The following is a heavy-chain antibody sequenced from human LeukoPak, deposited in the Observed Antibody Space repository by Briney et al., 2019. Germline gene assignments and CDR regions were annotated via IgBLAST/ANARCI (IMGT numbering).Heavy chain of an antibody. CDR1: GYTFTSCY. D-gene: IGHD2-2*01. J-gene: IGHJ6*02. CDR2: INPSGGDT. CDR3: ARGCRVVPGVHNVGMTSYYNGMDV. Sequence: ASVTVSCKPSGYTFTSCYMHWVRQAPGQGLEWMGIINPSGGDTSYAQKFQGRVTTTRDPSTSTVYMEVVSLRPEDTAVYYCARGCRVVPGVHNVGMTSYYNGMDVWGQGTTVTVSS. V-gene: IGHV1-46*01.